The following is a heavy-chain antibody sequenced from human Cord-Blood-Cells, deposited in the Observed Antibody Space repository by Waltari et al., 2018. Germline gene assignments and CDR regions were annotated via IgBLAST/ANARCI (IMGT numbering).Heavy chain of an antibody. CDR3: TTDPGSSWYWFDP. J-gene: IGHJ5*02. CDR2: IKSKTDGETT. Sequence: EVQLVESGGGLVKPGGSLRLSCAASGFTFSNAWMSWVRQAPGKGLEWVGRIKSKTDGETTDYAAPVKGRFTISRDDSKNTLYLQMNSLKTEYTAVYYCTTDPGSSWYWFDPWGQGTLVTVSS. CDR1: GFTFSNAW. V-gene: IGHV3-15*01. D-gene: IGHD6-13*01.